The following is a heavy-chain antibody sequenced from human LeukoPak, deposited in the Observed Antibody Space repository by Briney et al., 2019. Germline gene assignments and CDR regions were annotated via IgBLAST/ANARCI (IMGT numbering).Heavy chain of an antibody. J-gene: IGHJ4*02. CDR1: GFTFSTYS. CDR3: ARDGVASPGLFDY. Sequence: QPGGSLRLSCTASGFTFSTYSMNLVRQAPGKGLEWVSYISSSISTIYYTDSVKGRFTISRDNARNSLYLQMNSLRDEDTAVYYCARDGVASPGLFDYWGQGTLVTVSS. CDR2: ISSSISTI. V-gene: IGHV3-48*02. D-gene: IGHD6-13*01.